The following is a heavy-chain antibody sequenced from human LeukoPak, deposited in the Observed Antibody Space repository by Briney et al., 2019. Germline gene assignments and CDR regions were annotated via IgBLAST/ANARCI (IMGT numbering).Heavy chain of an antibody. Sequence: GGSLRLSCAASGFTFTSYWMSWVRQAPGKGLEWVANIKQDGSEKYYVYSVKGRFTISRDNAKNSLYLQMNSLRAEDTAVYYWASQSCGLFEYWGQGTLVTVSS. V-gene: IGHV3-7*01. CDR2: IKQDGSEK. J-gene: IGHJ4*02. CDR1: GFTFTSYW. D-gene: IGHD2-21*01. CDR3: ASQSCGLFEY.